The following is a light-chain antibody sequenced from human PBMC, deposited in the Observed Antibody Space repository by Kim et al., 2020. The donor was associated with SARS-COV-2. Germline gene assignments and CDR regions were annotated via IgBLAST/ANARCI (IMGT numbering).Light chain of an antibody. CDR3: NSRDSSGNHLV. CDR1: SLRSYY. V-gene: IGLV3-19*01. CDR2: GKN. Sequence: SSELTQDPAVSVALGQTVRITCQGDSLRSYYASWYQQKPGQAPVLVIYGKNNRPSGIPDRFSGSSSGNTASLTLTGAQAEDEADYYCNSRDSSGNHLVFGTGTKLTVL. J-gene: IGLJ1*01.